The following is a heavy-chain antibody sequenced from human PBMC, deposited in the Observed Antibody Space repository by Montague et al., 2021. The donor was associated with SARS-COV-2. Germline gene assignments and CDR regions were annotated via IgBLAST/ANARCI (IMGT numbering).Heavy chain of an antibody. J-gene: IGHJ4*02. CDR1: GGSFNDYY. D-gene: IGHD3-22*01. CDR3: ARGRVGIPRILVVIGYSYYFDY. CDR2: INHSGST. Sequence: SETLSLTCAVYGGSFNDYYWSWIRQPPGKGLEWIGQINHSGSTNYNPSLKSRVTISVDTSKNQFSLKLRSVTAADTAVYYCARGRVGIPRILVVIGYSYYFDYRGQGTLVTVSS. V-gene: IGHV4-34*01.